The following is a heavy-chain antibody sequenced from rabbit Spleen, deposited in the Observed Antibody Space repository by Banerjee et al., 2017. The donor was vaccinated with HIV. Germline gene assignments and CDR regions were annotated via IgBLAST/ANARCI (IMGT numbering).Heavy chain of an antibody. CDR3: ARDKELAIWGYEFDL. Sequence: EQLEESGGGLVKPEGSLTLTCKASGVSLNDKDVMCWVRQAPGKGLDLIGCIYAGDGSTDYTNWVNGRFTISKTSSTVDLKMTSLTAADTATYFCARDKELAIWGYEFDLWGQGTLVTVS. CDR2: IYAGDGST. V-gene: IGHV1S45*01. J-gene: IGHJ4*01. D-gene: IGHD3-1*01. CDR1: GVSLNDKDV.